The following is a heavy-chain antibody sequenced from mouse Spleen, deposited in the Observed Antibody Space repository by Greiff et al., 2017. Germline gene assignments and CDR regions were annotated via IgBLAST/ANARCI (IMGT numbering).Heavy chain of an antibody. J-gene: IGHJ1*03. CDR2: IWWDDDK. CDR3: ARLLYYGSSWYFDV. Sequence: QVTLKESGPGILQPSQTLSLTCSFSGFSLSTFGMGVGWIRQPSGKGLEWLAHIWWDDDKYYNPALKSRLTISKDTSKNQVFLKIANVDTADTATYCCARLLYYGSSWYFDVWGTGTTVTVSS. D-gene: IGHD1-1*01. V-gene: IGHV8-8*01. CDR1: GFSLSTFGMG.